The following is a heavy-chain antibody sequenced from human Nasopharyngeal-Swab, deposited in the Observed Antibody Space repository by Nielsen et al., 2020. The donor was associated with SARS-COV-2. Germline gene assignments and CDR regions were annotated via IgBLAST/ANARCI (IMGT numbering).Heavy chain of an antibody. CDR1: GFTFSSYA. Sequence: GESLKISCAASGFTFSSYAMHWVRQAPGKGLEWVAVISYDGSNKYYADSVKGRFTISRDNSKNTLYLQTNSLRAEDTAVYYCARDIADPRYGDYVLDYWGQGTLVTVSS. V-gene: IGHV3-30*04. CDR3: ARDIADPRYGDYVLDY. J-gene: IGHJ4*02. D-gene: IGHD4-17*01. CDR2: ISYDGSNK.